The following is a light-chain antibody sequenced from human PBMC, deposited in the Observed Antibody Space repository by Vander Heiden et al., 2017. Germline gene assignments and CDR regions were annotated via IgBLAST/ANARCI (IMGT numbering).Light chain of an antibody. CDR1: NIGSKS. J-gene: IGLJ3*02. V-gene: IGLV3-21*02. CDR3: QVWDSSSDLWV. Sequence: SSVLNQPPSVSVARWQTARSTGGGNNIGSKSVHWYKQKPDQAPVLVVYDASDRPSGIPERFSGSNSGNTATLTISRVEAGDEAYYYCQVWDSSSDLWVFGGGTKLTVL. CDR2: DAS.